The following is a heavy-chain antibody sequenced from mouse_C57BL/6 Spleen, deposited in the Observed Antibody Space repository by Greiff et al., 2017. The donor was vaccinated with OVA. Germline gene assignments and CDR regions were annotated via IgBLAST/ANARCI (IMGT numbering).Heavy chain of an antibody. V-gene: IGHV1-55*01. CDR3: ARRGYYYDYYFDY. CDR2: IYPGSGST. D-gene: IGHD2-4*01. Sequence: VQMQQPGAELVKPGASVKMSCKASGYTFTSYWITWVKQRPGQGLEWIGDIYPGSGSTNYNEKFKSKATLTVDTSSSTAYMQLSSLTSEDSAVYYCARRGYYYDYYFDYWGQGTTLTVSS. CDR1: GYTFTSYW. J-gene: IGHJ2*01.